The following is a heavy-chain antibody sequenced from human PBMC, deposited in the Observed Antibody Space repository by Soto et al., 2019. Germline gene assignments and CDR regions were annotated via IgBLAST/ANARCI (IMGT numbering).Heavy chain of an antibody. Sequence: ASVKVSCKASGYTFTSYGISWVRQAPGQRLEWMGWISACNGNTKYTQKIQGRVTITTDTSASTAYMELSSLKTEDTAVNYYTGEQSRRDFLVVPAPHTNAFNIWGKGKMVTVSS. CDR3: TGEQSRRDFLVVPAPHTNAFNI. CDR1: GYTFTSYG. V-gene: IGHV1-18*01. D-gene: IGHD2-2*01. CDR2: ISACNGNT. J-gene: IGHJ3*02.